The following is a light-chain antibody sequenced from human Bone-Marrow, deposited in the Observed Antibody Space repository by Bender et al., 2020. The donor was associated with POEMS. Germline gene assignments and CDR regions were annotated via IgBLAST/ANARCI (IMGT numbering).Light chain of an antibody. CDR2: DVS. Sequence: QSALTQPASVSGSPGQSVTISCTGSISDVGGYNYVSWYQQHPGKAPKLMIYDVSNRPSGVSNRFSGSKSGNTASLTISGLQTEDEGDYYCCSYAGAYTYVFGSGTKVTVL. CDR3: CSYAGAYTYV. V-gene: IGLV2-14*01. J-gene: IGLJ1*01. CDR1: ISDVGGYNY.